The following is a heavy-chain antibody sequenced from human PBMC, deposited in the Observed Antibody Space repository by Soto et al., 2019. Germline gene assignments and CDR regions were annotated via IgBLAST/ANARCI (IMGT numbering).Heavy chain of an antibody. CDR3: ARVNSMVRGVIDTWFDA. V-gene: IGHV1-69*13. D-gene: IGHD3-10*01. J-gene: IGHJ5*01. Sequence: GASVEVSCKASGGTYSSYAIHWLREAPGQGLEWMGGIIPMYGPAKYAQRFQGRVTITADESTTTVYMELTRLTSQDTAVYYCARVNSMVRGVIDTWFDAWGHGTLVTASS. CDR2: IIPMYGPA. CDR1: GGTYSSYA.